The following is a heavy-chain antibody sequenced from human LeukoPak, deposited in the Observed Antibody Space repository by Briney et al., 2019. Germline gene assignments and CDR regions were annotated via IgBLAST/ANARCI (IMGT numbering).Heavy chain of an antibody. Sequence: PGGSLRLSCAASGFTFSSYEMNWVRQAPGKGLEWVSYISSSGSTIYYADSVKGRLTISRDNAKNSLYLQMNSLRAEDTAVYYCARVDILTGDYWGQGTLVTVSS. V-gene: IGHV3-48*03. J-gene: IGHJ4*02. D-gene: IGHD3-9*01. CDR2: ISSSGSTI. CDR3: ARVDILTGDY. CDR1: GFTFSSYE.